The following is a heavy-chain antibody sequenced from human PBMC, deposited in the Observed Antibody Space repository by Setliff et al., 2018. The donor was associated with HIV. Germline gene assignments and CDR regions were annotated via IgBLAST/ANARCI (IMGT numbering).Heavy chain of an antibody. J-gene: IGHJ4*02. CDR3: AAFFVTPLMTQDF. CDR1: GGSISSHY. V-gene: IGHV4-59*11. CDR2: IYYSGST. Sequence: SETLSLTCTVSGGSISSHYWSWIRQPPGKGLEWIGSIYYSGSTNYNPSLKSRVTISVDTSKNQFSLKLSSVTAADTAVYYCAAFFVTPLMTQDFWGQGTLVTVSS. D-gene: IGHD4-17*01.